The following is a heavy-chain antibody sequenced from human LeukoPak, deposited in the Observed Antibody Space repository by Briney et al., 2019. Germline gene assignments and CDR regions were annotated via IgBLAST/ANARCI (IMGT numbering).Heavy chain of an antibody. J-gene: IGHJ4*02. D-gene: IGHD3-10*01. CDR2: ISGSGGST. Sequence: GGSLRLSCAASGFTFSSYAMSWVRQAPGKGLEWVSGISGSGGSTYYADSVKGRFTISRDNSKNTLYLQMNSLRAEDTAVYYCAKEGSFFSTRYIDYWGRGTLVTVSS. V-gene: IGHV3-23*01. CDR3: AKEGSFFSTRYIDY. CDR1: GFTFSSYA.